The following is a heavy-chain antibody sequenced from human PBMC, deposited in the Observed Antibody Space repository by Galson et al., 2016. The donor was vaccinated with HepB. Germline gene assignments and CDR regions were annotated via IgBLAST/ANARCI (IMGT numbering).Heavy chain of an antibody. D-gene: IGHD2-15*01. J-gene: IGHJ6*02. CDR2: ITGNGGSL. CDR3: AKRRGWGYAMDV. CDR1: GFTFSSFS. V-gene: IGHV3-23*01. Sequence: SLRLSCAASGFTFSSFSMVWVRQAPGKGLEWVAFITGNGGSLFYADSVKGRFTISRDNLENTLYLQMKSLRAEDTAVYYCAKRRGWGYAMDVWGQGTTVIVSS.